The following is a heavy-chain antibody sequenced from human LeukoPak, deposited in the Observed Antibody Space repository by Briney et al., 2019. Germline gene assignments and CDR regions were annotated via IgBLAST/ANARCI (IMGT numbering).Heavy chain of an antibody. D-gene: IGHD3-3*01. CDR1: GYTFTSYG. CDR3: ARDRPITIFGVVLCPNDY. Sequence: ASVKVSCKASGYTFTSYGISWVRQAPGQGLEWMGWISAYNGNTNYAQKLQGRVTMTTDTSTSTAYMELRSLRSDDTAVYYCARDRPITIFGVVLCPNDYWGQGTLVTVSS. J-gene: IGHJ4*02. V-gene: IGHV1-18*01. CDR2: ISAYNGNT.